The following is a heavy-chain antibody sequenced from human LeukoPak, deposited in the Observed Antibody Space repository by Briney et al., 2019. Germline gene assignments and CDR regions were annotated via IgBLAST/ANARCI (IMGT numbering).Heavy chain of an antibody. J-gene: IGHJ4*02. CDR1: GFTFSSYA. CDR3: ARPMTWIQLWSYFDY. CDR2: ISYDGSNK. D-gene: IGHD5-18*01. Sequence: GGSLRLSRAASGFTFSSYAMHWVRQAPGKGLEWVAVISYDGSNKYYADSVKGRFTISRDNSKNTLYLQMNSLRAEDTAVYYCARPMTWIQLWSYFDYWGQGTLVTVSS. V-gene: IGHV3-30-3*01.